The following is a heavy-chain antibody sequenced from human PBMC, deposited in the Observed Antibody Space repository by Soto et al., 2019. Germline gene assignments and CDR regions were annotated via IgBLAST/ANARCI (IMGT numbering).Heavy chain of an antibody. D-gene: IGHD2-21*01. J-gene: IGHJ4*02. Sequence: QVQLRESGPRLVKTSGTLSLTCAVSGGSISDTNWWTWVSQNPGKGLEGIGEIYHSGSPTYSPTLKGRATISVDKSNNQFSLKLRCGTAADTAVTYFATQPSRIVMTRLPTSSRGQG. V-gene: IGHV4-4*02. CDR3: ATQPSRIVMTRLPTSS. CDR1: GGSISDTNW. CDR2: IYHSGSP.